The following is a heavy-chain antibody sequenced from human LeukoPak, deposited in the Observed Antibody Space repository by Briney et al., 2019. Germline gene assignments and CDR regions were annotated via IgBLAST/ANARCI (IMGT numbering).Heavy chain of an antibody. D-gene: IGHD6-25*01. CDR3: ARRAAANWYFDL. CDR2: ISNTGST. V-gene: IGHV4-61*05. Sequence: PSETLSLTCTVSGGSISSSSHSWGWIRQPPGKGLECLGYISNTGSTTYNPSLKSRVTISLDTSKNQFSLELKSVTAADTAVYYCARRAAANWYFDLWGRGTLVTVSS. CDR1: GGSISSSSHS. J-gene: IGHJ2*01.